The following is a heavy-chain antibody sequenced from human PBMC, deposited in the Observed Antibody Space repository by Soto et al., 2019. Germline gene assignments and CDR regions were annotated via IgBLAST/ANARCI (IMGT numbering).Heavy chain of an antibody. D-gene: IGHD3-9*01. V-gene: IGHV1-69*01. J-gene: IGHJ6*02. CDR2: IMPVFGTA. CDR1: GGSFRNYG. CDR3: ARARDYDLLTAREYALDV. Sequence: QVQLVQSGAEAKKPGSSVRVSCKVSGGSFRNYGITWVRQSPGQGLEWMGGIMPVFGTAVYAKKFQGRVTISADEFTTTARLELSSLSSADTAVYFCARARDYDLLTAREYALDVWGQGTTVTV.